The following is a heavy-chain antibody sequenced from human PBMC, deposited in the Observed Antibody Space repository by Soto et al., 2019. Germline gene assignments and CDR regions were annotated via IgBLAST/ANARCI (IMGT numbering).Heavy chain of an antibody. CDR2: IYYSGST. V-gene: IGHV4-39*01. CDR1: GGSISSSSYY. CDR3: ASFVVAAAAGVYYGMDV. Sequence: SETLSLTCTVSGGSISSSSYYWGWIRQPPGKGLEWIGSIYYSGSTYYNPSLKSRVTISVDTSKNQFSLKLSSVTAADTAVYYCASFVVAAAAGVYYGMDVWGQGTTVTVSS. J-gene: IGHJ6*02. D-gene: IGHD6-13*01.